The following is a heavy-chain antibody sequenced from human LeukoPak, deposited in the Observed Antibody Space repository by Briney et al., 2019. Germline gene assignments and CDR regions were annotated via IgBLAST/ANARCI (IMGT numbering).Heavy chain of an antibody. CDR1: GFTFSSYA. V-gene: IGHV3-23*01. CDR3: ANSLTVDTAMVRYGAFDI. D-gene: IGHD5-18*01. Sequence: GGSLRLSCAASGFTFSSYAMSWVRQAPGKGLEWVSAISGSGGSTYYADSVKGRFTISRDNSKNTLYLQMNSLRAEDTAVYYCANSLTVDTAMVRYGAFDIWGQGTMVTVSS. J-gene: IGHJ3*02. CDR2: ISGSGGST.